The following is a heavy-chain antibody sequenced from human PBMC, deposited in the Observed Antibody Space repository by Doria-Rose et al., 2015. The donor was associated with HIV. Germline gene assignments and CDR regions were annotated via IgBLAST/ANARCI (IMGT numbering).Heavy chain of an antibody. Sequence: GLEWMGGIFPMFGTADYARKFQGRVTITADESTSTGYMELSSLRSEDTAVYYCARDLVSGSTDWGQGTLVTVSS. V-gene: IGHV1-69*01. CDR3: ARDLVSGSTD. CDR2: IFPMFGTA. D-gene: IGHD1-26*01. J-gene: IGHJ4*02.